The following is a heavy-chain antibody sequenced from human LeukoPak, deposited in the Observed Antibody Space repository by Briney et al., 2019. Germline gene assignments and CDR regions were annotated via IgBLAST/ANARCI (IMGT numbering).Heavy chain of an antibody. CDR2: ISTGGGST. V-gene: IGHV3-23*01. CDR1: GFTFSSNA. J-gene: IGHJ4*02. D-gene: IGHD3-10*02. CDR3: ARDPNVETSNFDF. Sequence: GGSLRLSCAASGFTFSSNAMSWVRQAPGKGLEWVSAISTGGGSTYYADSVKGRFTISRDNAKRSLYLQMDSLRVEDTALYYCARDPNVETSNFDFWGQGTLVTVSS.